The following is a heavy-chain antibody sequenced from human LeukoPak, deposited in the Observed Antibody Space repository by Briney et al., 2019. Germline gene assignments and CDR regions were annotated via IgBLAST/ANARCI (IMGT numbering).Heavy chain of an antibody. Sequence: ASVKVSCKTSGYTFTSFYMHWVRQAPGQGLEWMGIVSPVSGSATYAQKFQGRVAMTRDTSTSTVYMELSSLRSEDTAVYYCARRPYGSGSYYVNWFDPWGQGTLVTVSS. CDR3: ARRPYGSGSYYVNWFDP. V-gene: IGHV1-46*01. CDR2: VSPVSGSA. D-gene: IGHD3-10*01. CDR1: GYTFTSFY. J-gene: IGHJ5*02.